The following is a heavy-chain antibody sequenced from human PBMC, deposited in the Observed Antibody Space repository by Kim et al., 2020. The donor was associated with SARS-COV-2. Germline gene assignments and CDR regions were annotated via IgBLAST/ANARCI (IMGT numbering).Heavy chain of an antibody. D-gene: IGHD3-16*01. CDR3: AREEGGELLYYYFYGMDV. J-gene: IGHJ6*02. CDR1: GYTFTNYY. CDR2: MNPSGGST. Sequence: APVKVSCKASGYTFTNYYIHWVRQAPGQGPEWMGIMNPSGGSTNYAQKFQGRVTMTRDTSTSTVYMELSSLRSEDTAVYYCAREEGGELLYYYFYGMDVWGQGTTVTVSS. V-gene: IGHV1-46*01.